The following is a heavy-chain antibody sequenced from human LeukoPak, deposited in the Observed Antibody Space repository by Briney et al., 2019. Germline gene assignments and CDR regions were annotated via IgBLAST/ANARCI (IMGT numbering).Heavy chain of an antibody. CDR2: IYYSGST. J-gene: IGHJ4*02. Sequence: SETLSLTCTVSGGSISSYYWSWIRQPPGKGLGWIGYIYYSGSTNYNPSLKSRVTISVDTSRNQFSLKLSSVTAADTAVYYCARHHYDYGDHYYFDYWGQGTLVTVSS. CDR1: GGSISSYY. V-gene: IGHV4-59*08. CDR3: ARHHYDYGDHYYFDY. D-gene: IGHD4-17*01.